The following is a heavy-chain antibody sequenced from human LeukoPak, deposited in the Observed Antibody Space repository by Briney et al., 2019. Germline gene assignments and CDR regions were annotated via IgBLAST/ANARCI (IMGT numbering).Heavy chain of an antibody. CDR3: ARGKSKFGEKKNYYYYMDV. V-gene: IGHV1-69*05. Sequence: ASVKVSCXASEGTFSSYAISWVRQAPGQGLEWMGGIIPIFGTANYAQKFQGRVTITTDESTSTAYMELSSLRSEDTAEYYCARGKSKFGEKKNYYYYMDVWGKGTTVTVSS. CDR1: EGTFSSYA. J-gene: IGHJ6*03. D-gene: IGHD3-10*01. CDR2: IIPIFGTA.